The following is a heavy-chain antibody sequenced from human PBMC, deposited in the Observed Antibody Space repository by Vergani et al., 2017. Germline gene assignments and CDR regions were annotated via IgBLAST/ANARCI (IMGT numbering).Heavy chain of an antibody. Sequence: QVQLQEAGPGLVTPSETLSLTCSVSGESMNNYFWTWIRQPAGKGLEWVGRIYSNGTTNYSPSLKRRVAMSIDTSKNQFSLNLQSVTAADTAVYFCARDSFVHCNSNSCHSWHYFMDVWGKGTAVTVSS. CDR1: GESMNNYF. V-gene: IGHV4-4*07. CDR2: IYSNGTT. D-gene: IGHD2/OR15-2a*01. CDR3: ARDSFVHCNSNSCHSWHYFMDV. J-gene: IGHJ6*03.